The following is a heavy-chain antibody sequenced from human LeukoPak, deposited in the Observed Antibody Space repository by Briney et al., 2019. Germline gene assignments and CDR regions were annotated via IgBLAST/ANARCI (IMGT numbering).Heavy chain of an antibody. D-gene: IGHD3-22*01. CDR3: ARDEIYDSSGYYLFDY. CDR2: INPSGGST. CDR1: GYTFTSYY. Sequence: ASVKVSCKASGYTFTSYYMHWVRQAPGQGLEWMGIINPSGGSTSYAQKFQGRVTMTRDMSTSTVYMELSSLRSEDTAVYYCARDEIYDSSGYYLFDYWGQGTLVTVSS. J-gene: IGHJ4*02. V-gene: IGHV1-46*01.